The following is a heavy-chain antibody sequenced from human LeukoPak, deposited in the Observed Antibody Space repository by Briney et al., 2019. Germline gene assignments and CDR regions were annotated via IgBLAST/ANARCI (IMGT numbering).Heavy chain of an antibody. CDR3: ARVTGPRDY. V-gene: IGHV3-64*01. CDR1: GFTFSSYA. Sequence: SGGSLRLSCAASGFTFSSYAMDWVRQAPGKGLEYVSAISGNGGSTYYANSVKGRFTISRDNSKNTLYLQMGSLRAEDMAVYYCARVTGPRDYWGQGTLVTVSS. J-gene: IGHJ4*02. CDR2: ISGNGGST.